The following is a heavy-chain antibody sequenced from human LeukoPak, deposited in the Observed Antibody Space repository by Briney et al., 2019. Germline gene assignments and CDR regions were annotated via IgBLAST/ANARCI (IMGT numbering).Heavy chain of an antibody. CDR3: ARGESSSEKWFDP. J-gene: IGHJ5*02. CDR2: INHSGST. D-gene: IGHD6-6*01. V-gene: IGHV4-34*01. Sequence: SETLSLTCAVYGGSFSGYYWSWIRQPPGTGLECIGEINHSGSTNYNPSLKSRVTISVDTSKNQFSLKLSSMTAPDTAVYYCARGESSSEKWFDPWGQGTLVTVSS. CDR1: GGSFSGYY.